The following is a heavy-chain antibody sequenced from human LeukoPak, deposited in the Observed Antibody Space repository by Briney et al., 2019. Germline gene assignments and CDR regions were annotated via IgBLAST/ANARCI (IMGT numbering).Heavy chain of an antibody. V-gene: IGHV1-2*02. J-gene: IGHJ5*02. Sequence: ASVKVSCKASGYTFIDYYMHWVRQAPGQGLEWMGWINPNSGGTNYQGRATMTRDTSISTAYMELSRLTSDDTAVYYCARGVLAGYDSSGYRFYNRFDPWGQGTLVTVSS. CDR3: ARGVLAGYDSSGYRFYNRFDP. CDR1: GYTFIDYY. D-gene: IGHD3-22*01. CDR2: INPNSGGT.